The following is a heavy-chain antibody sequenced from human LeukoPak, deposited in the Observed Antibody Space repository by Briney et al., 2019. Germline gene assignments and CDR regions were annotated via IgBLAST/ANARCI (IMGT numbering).Heavy chain of an antibody. CDR3: ARDWGSSPRFDP. V-gene: IGHV1-46*01. CDR1: GYTFTSYY. J-gene: IGHJ5*02. CDR2: INPSGGST. D-gene: IGHD6-13*01. Sequence: ASVKVSCKASGYTFTSYYMHWVRQAPGQGLEWMGIINPSGGSTSYAQKFQGRVTMTRDTSISTAYMELSRLRSDDTAVYYCARDWGSSPRFDPWGQGTLVTVSS.